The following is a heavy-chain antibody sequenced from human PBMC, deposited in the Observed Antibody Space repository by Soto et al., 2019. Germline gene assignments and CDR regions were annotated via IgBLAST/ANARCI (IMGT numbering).Heavy chain of an antibody. J-gene: IGHJ4*02. Sequence: QVQLQESGPGLVKPSQTLSLTCTVSGGSISSSGYYWSWIRQHPGKGLEWIGYIYDRGSTYYNPSLTSRVTISVDKSQTQFSLKLSCVTAADTAVYYCARDAGDGDNPGLFFDYWGQGTLVTVSS. D-gene: IGHD1-1*01. CDR3: ARDAGDGDNPGLFFDY. CDR1: GGSISSSGYY. V-gene: IGHV4-31*03. CDR2: IYDRGST.